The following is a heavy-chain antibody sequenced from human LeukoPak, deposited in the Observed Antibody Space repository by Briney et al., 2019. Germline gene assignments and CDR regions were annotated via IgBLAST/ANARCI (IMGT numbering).Heavy chain of an antibody. J-gene: IGHJ4*02. D-gene: IGHD6-19*01. Sequence: GGSLRLSCAASGFTVSNNYMSWVRQAPGKGLEWVSAISGTGGATYFADSVQGRFTLSRDNSKNTMSMQMNSLRAEDTAVYYCAKGAYSSGWYEFFNYWGQGTLVTVSS. CDR1: GFTVSNNY. V-gene: IGHV3-23*01. CDR2: ISGTGGAT. CDR3: AKGAYSSGWYEFFNY.